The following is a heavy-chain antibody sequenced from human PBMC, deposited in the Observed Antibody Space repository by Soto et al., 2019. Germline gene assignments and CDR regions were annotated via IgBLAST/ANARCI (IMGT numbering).Heavy chain of an antibody. Sequence: PGGSLRLSCAASGFTFGGYGMHWVRQAPGKGLDWAAAISYDGRNTYYADSVQGRFAISRDNSKNTMYLQMNSLRVEDTAVYYCARAKWHDGSGRVREFDYWGQGALVTVSS. CDR3: ARAKWHDGSGRVREFDY. D-gene: IGHD3-10*01. V-gene: IGHV3-33*01. J-gene: IGHJ4*02. CDR1: GFTFGGYG. CDR2: ISYDGRNT.